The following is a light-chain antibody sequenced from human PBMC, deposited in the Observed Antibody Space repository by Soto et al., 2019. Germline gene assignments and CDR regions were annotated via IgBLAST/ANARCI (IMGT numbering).Light chain of an antibody. CDR3: SSYTSSSTLVV. V-gene: IGLV2-14*01. CDR2: DVS. Sequence: QSALTQPASVSGSPGQSITISCTGTSSDVGGYNYVSWYQQHPGKAPKLMIYDVSNRPSGVSNRFSGSKSGNTASLTISGLQAEDDADYDCSSYTSSSTLVVFGGGTXLXV. CDR1: SSDVGGYNY. J-gene: IGLJ2*01.